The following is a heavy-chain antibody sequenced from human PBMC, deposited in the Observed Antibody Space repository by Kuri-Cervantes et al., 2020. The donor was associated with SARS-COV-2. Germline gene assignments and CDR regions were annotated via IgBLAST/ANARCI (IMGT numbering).Heavy chain of an antibody. D-gene: IGHD2-15*01. CDR1: GYTFTGYY. CDR3: ARSRPVVISCEDDAFDI. J-gene: IGHJ3*02. V-gene: IGHV1-45*02. CDR2: ITPFNGNT. Sequence: SVKVSCKASGYTFTGYYMHWVRQAPGQALEWMGWITPFNGNTNYAQNFQGRVTITRDRSMNTAYMELSRLRSADTAMYYCARSRPVVISCEDDAFDIWGQGTMVTVSS.